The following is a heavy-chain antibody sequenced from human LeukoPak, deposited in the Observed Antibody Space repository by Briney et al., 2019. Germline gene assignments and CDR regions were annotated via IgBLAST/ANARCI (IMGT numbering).Heavy chain of an antibody. CDR1: GYTFTGYY. CDR3: AGERKALAARSTYFDY. Sequence: GASVKVSCKASGYTFTGYYMHWVRQAPGQGLEWMGWINPNSGGTNYAQKFQGRVTMTRDTSISTAYMELSRLRSDDTAVYYCAGERKALAARSTYFDYWGQGTLVTVSS. V-gene: IGHV1-2*02. J-gene: IGHJ4*02. D-gene: IGHD6-6*01. CDR2: INPNSGGT.